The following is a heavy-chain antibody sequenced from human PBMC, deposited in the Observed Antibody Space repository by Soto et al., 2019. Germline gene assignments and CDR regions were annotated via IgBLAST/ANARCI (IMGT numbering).Heavy chain of an antibody. J-gene: IGHJ3*02. CDR2: MNPNSGNT. D-gene: IGHD2-2*02. Sequence: ASVKVSCKASGYTFTSYDINWVRQATGQGLEWMGRMNPNSGNTGYAQKFQGRVTMTRNTSISTAYMELSSLRSEDTAVYYCARSRIVVVPAAIPDDFDIWGQGTMVTVSS. V-gene: IGHV1-8*01. CDR1: GYTFTSYD. CDR3: ARSRIVVVPAAIPDDFDI.